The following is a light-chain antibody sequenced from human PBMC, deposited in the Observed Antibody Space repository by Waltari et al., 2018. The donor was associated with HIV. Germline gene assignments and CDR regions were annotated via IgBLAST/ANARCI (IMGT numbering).Light chain of an antibody. J-gene: IGLJ3*02. Sequence: SALTQSASVSGSPGQSITISRTATSSHVGAYTLSSWYQQHPGEVPKTLFYEVTKRPSGVSTRFSGSKSANTASLTISGLQAEDEADYYCCSYAGSGLVFGGGTKLTVL. CDR3: CSYAGSGLV. V-gene: IGLV2-23*02. CDR1: SSHVGAYTL. CDR2: EVT.